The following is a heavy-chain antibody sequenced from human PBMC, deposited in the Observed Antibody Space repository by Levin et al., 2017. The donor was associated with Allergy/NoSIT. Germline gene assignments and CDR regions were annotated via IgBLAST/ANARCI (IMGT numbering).Heavy chain of an antibody. CDR2: ISAGGNYI. V-gene: IGHV3-21*01. Sequence: SCAASGILFSSYDMNWVRQAPGKGLEWVSSISAGGNYIYYADSVKGRFTISRDNAKNSLFLQMNSLRAEDTAVYYCASWAMYHYDRSAFDYFYYAMDVWGQVTTVTVSS. CDR3: ASWAMYHYDRSAFDYFYYAMDV. D-gene: IGHD3-22*01. CDR1: GILFSSYD. J-gene: IGHJ6*02.